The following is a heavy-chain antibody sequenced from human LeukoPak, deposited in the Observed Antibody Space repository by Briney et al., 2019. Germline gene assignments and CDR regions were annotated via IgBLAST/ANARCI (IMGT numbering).Heavy chain of an antibody. CDR3: ARVYGSGSYYINWFDP. J-gene: IGHJ5*02. Sequence: SETLSLTCTVSGGSISSYYWSWIRQPPGKGLEWIGYIYYSGSTNYNPSLKSRVTISVDTSKNQFSLKLSSVTAADTAVYYCARVYGSGSYYINWFDPWGQGTLVTVSS. CDR1: GGSISSYY. V-gene: IGHV4-59*01. D-gene: IGHD3-10*01. CDR2: IYYSGST.